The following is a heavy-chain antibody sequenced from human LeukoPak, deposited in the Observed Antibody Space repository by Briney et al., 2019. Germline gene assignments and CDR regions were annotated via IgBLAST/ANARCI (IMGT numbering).Heavy chain of an antibody. CDR3: ARSSNGYYYDSSGYYHDAFDI. CDR2: IYTSGST. V-gene: IGHV4-4*07. J-gene: IGHJ3*02. D-gene: IGHD3-22*01. CDR1: GGSISSYY. Sequence: KPSETLSLTCTVSGGSISSYYWSWVRQPAGKGLEWIGRIYTSGSTNYNPSLKSRVTMSVDTSKNQFSLKLSSVTAADTAVYYCARSSNGYYYDSSGYYHDAFDIWGQGTMVTVSS.